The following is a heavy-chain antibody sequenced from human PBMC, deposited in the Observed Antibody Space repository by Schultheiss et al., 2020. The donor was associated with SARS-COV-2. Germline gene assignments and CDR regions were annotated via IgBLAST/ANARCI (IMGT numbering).Heavy chain of an antibody. CDR3: ARDSRSGWLQIYAFDI. V-gene: IGHV3-11*01. Sequence: GGSLRLSCAASGFTFSDYYMSWIRQAPGKGLEWVSYISSSGSTIYYADSVKGRFTISRDNAKNSLYLQMNSLRAEDTAVYYCARDSRSGWLQIYAFDIWGQGTMVTVSS. J-gene: IGHJ3*02. CDR1: GFTFSDYY. D-gene: IGHD6-19*01. CDR2: ISSSGSTI.